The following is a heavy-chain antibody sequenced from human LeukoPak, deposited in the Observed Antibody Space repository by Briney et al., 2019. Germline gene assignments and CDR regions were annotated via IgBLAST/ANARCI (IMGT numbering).Heavy chain of an antibody. V-gene: IGHV1-18*01. D-gene: IGHD2-2*01. CDR3: ARDVPSPVYYYYMDV. Sequence: ASVKVSCKASGYTFTSYGISWVRQAPGQGLEWMGWISAYNGNTNYAQKLQGRVTTTTDTSTSTAYMELRSLRSDDTAVYYCARDVPSPVYYYYMDVWGKGTTVTVSS. CDR1: GYTFTSYG. CDR2: ISAYNGNT. J-gene: IGHJ6*03.